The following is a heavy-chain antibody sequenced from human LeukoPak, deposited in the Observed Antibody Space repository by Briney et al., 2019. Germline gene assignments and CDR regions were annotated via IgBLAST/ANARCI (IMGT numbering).Heavy chain of an antibody. D-gene: IGHD2-21*01. J-gene: IGHJ3*02. CDR1: GGSISSSSYY. CDR3: AAPSILWEPGAFDI. V-gene: IGHV4-39*01. CDR2: IYYSGST. Sequence: SETLSLTCTVSGGSISSSSYYWGWIRQPPGKGLEWIGSIYYSGSTYYNPSLKSRVTISVDTSKNQFSLKLSSVTAADTAVYYRAAPSILWEPGAFDIWGQGTMVTVSS.